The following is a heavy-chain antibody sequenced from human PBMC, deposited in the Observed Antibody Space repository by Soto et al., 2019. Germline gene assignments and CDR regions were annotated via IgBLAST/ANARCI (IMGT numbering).Heavy chain of an antibody. V-gene: IGHV3-21*01. CDR2: ISSSSSYI. CDR3: ARVTVLRFLEWSLDAFDI. Sequence: GGSLRLSCAASGFTFSSYSMNWVRQAPGKGLEWVSSISSSSSYIYYADSVKGRFTISRDNAKNSLYLQMNSLRAEDTAVYYCARVTVLRFLEWSLDAFDIWGQGTMVTVSS. D-gene: IGHD3-3*01. J-gene: IGHJ3*02. CDR1: GFTFSSYS.